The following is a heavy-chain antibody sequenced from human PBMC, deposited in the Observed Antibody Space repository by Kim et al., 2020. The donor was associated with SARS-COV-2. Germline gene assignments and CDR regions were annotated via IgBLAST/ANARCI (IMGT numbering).Heavy chain of an antibody. CDR3: ARYSGSGKFDS. J-gene: IGHJ4*02. CDR2: LYYTGST. D-gene: IGHD3-10*01. Sequence: SETLSLTCTVSDGPISSDHWGWIRQPPGKGLEWIGYLYYTGSTSYSPSLNGRVTISLDTSKNQFSLKLNSVTAADTAVYYCARYSGSGKFDSWGQGALVT. CDR1: DGPISSDH. V-gene: IGHV4-59*01.